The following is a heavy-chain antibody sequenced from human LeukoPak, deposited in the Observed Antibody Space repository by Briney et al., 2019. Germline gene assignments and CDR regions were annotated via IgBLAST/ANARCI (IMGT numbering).Heavy chain of an antibody. CDR3: AKDRPDCSSTSCQEGNWFDP. J-gene: IGHJ5*02. Sequence: GGSLRLSCAASGFTFSSYGMHWVRQAPGKGLEWVAFMRYDGSNKYYADSVKGRFTISRDNSKNTLYLQMNSLRAEDTAVYYCAKDRPDCSSTSCQEGNWFDPWGQGTLVTVSS. CDR2: MRYDGSNK. CDR1: GFTFSSYG. D-gene: IGHD2-2*01. V-gene: IGHV3-30*02.